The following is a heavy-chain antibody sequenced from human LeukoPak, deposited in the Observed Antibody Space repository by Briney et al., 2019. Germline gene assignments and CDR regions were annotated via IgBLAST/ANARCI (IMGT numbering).Heavy chain of an antibody. CDR3: ARDNDMGFEY. J-gene: IGHJ4*02. V-gene: IGHV4-34*01. Sequence: SETLSLTCAVYGGSFSGYYWSWIRQPPGKGLEWIGEINHGGSTNYNPSLKSRITMSVDTSKNQFSLKLSPVTAADTAVYYCARDNDMGFEYWGQGTLVTVSS. CDR1: GGSFSGYY. CDR2: INHGGST. D-gene: IGHD3-9*01.